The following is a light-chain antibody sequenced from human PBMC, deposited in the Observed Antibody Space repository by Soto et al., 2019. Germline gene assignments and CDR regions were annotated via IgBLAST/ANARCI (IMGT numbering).Light chain of an antibody. V-gene: IGKV3-20*01. CDR2: DAS. Sequence: EIVLTQSPGTLSLSPGERATLSCRASQSVSSSYLAWYQQKPGQAPRLLIYDASTRATGIPDRISGSGSGTDFTLTISRLEPEDFAVYYCQQHGSSPWTFGQGTRVEIK. CDR3: QQHGSSPWT. J-gene: IGKJ1*01. CDR1: QSVSSSY.